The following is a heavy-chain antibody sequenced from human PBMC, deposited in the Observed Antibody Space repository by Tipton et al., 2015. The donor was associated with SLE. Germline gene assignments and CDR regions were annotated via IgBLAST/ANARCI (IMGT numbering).Heavy chain of an antibody. Sequence: TLSLTCAVYGGSFSGYYWSWIRQPPGRGLEWIGEINHSGRTNYKSSLKSRVTISVDTSKNQFSLKLSSVTAADTAVYYCARGGPRGFWVIAIQARYLDYWGQGTLVTVSS. J-gene: IGHJ4*02. D-gene: IGHD2-21*01. CDR3: ARGGPRGFWVIAIQARYLDY. V-gene: IGHV4-34*01. CDR2: INHSGRT. CDR1: GGSFSGYY.